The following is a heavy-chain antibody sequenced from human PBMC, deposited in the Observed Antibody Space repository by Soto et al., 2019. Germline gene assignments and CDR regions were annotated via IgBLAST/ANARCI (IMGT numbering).Heavy chain of an antibody. J-gene: IGHJ3*02. CDR2: ISSSGSTI. CDR3: ARDNFDYIWGSYRSRAFDI. CDR1: GFTFSNAW. D-gene: IGHD3-16*02. Sequence: VQLVESGGGLVKPGGSLRLSCAASGFTFSNAWMNWVRQAPGKGLEWVSYISSSGSTIYYADSVKGRFTISRDNAKNSLYLQMNSLRAEDTAVYYCARDNFDYIWGSYRSRAFDIWGQGTMVTVSS. V-gene: IGHV3-11*01.